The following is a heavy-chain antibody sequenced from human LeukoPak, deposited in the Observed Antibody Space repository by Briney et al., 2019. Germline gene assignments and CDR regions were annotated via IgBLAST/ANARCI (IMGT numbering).Heavy chain of an antibody. CDR2: IIPIYDPV. Sequence: ASVKVSCKASGGTLSSYAFSWMRQAPGQGLEWMGRIIPIYDPVDYAQRFQGRVTITADESTNTVYMELNRLPFEDTSVYYCARDPPGCGGDCHFDYWGQGTLVTVSS. CDR1: GGTLSSYA. CDR3: ARDPPGCGGDCHFDY. V-gene: IGHV1-69*15. D-gene: IGHD2-21*02. J-gene: IGHJ4*02.